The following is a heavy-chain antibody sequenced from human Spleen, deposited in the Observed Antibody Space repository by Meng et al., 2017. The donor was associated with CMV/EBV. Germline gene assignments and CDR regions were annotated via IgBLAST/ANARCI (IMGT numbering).Heavy chain of an antibody. D-gene: IGHD6-13*01. Sequence: SGGPFRSYAISWVRQAPGQGLEWMGGIIPIFGTANYARKFQGRVTITTDESTSTAYMELSSLRSEDTAVYYCARVGSSSWYTGWFDPWGQGTLVTVSS. J-gene: IGHJ5*02. V-gene: IGHV1-69*05. CDR1: GGPFRSYA. CDR2: IIPIFGTA. CDR3: ARVGSSSWYTGWFDP.